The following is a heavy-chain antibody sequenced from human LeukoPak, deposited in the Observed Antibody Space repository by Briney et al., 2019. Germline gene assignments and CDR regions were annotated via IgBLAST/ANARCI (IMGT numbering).Heavy chain of an antibody. CDR3: AREIVVPAAMERYYFDY. Sequence: SETLSLTCTVSGGSINGYHWSWIRQPAGKGLEWIGHMYTGGSTNYNPSLKSRVTMSVDTSKNQFSLKLSSVTAADTAVYYCAREIVVPAAMERYYFDYWGQGTLVTVSS. D-gene: IGHD2-2*01. CDR2: MYTGGST. V-gene: IGHV4-4*07. J-gene: IGHJ4*02. CDR1: GGSINGYH.